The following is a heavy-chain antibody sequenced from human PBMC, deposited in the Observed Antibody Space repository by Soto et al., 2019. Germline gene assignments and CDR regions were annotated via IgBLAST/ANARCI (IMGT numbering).Heavy chain of an antibody. CDR1: GGSISSYY. Sequence: PSETLSLTCTVSGGSISSYYWSWIRQPPGKGLEWIGYIYYSGSTNYNPSLKSRVTISVDTSKNQFSLKLSSVTAADTAVYYCARDHPHSYGVYYFDCWGQGTPVTVSS. CDR3: ARDHPHSYGVYYFDC. CDR2: IYYSGST. D-gene: IGHD5-18*01. J-gene: IGHJ4*02. V-gene: IGHV4-59*01.